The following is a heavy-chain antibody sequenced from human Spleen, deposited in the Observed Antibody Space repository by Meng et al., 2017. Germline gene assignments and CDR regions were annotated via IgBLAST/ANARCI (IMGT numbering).Heavy chain of an antibody. D-gene: IGHD3-22*01. CDR2: IKSKPDGETI. CDR3: AREGYYDSSGYKGMDV. CDR1: GFTFSNAY. V-gene: IGHV3-15*01. J-gene: IGHJ6*02. Sequence: GESLKISCEGSGFTFSNAYMTWVRQVPGKRLEWVGRIKSKPDGETIDYAAPVKGRFTISRDDSKNTVYLQMNSLRVEDTAVYYCAREGYYDSSGYKGMDVWGQGTTVTVSS.